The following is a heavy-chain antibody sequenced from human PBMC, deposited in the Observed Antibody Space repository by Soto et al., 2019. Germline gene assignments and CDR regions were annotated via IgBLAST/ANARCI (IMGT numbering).Heavy chain of an antibody. CDR1: GYTFTSYA. J-gene: IGHJ1*01. Sequence: QVQLVQSGAEVKKPGAPVKVSCKASGYTFTSYAMHWVRQAPGQRLEWMGWINAGNGNTKYSQKFQGRGTITRDTSASTAYMELSSLRSEDTAVYYCARGYSSSWYTYFQHWGQGTLVTVSS. CDR2: INAGNGNT. CDR3: ARGYSSSWYTYFQH. V-gene: IGHV1-3*01. D-gene: IGHD6-13*01.